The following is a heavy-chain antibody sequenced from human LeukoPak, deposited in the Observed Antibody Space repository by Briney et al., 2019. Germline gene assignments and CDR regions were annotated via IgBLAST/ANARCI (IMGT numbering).Heavy chain of an antibody. V-gene: IGHV4-4*09. Sequence: SETLSLTCTVSGGSISSYHWSWIRQPPGKGLEWIGYIYTSGSTNYNPSLKSRVTISVDTSKNQFSLKLSSVTAADTAVYYCARHSSSWMWFDPWGQGTLVTVSS. CDR3: ARHSSSWMWFDP. CDR1: GGSISSYH. CDR2: IYTSGST. J-gene: IGHJ5*02. D-gene: IGHD6-13*01.